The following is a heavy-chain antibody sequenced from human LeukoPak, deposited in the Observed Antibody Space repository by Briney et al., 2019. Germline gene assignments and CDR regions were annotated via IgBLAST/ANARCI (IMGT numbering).Heavy chain of an antibody. CDR1: GGSISSYY. D-gene: IGHD3-22*01. CDR3: ARTSYYGSRAYYDY. V-gene: IGHV4-59*01. J-gene: IGHJ4*02. Sequence: SETLSLTCTVSGGSISSYYWSWIRQPPGKGLEWIGYIYKSGSTKYNPSLKSRVTVLVDTSKKKFSLELSSVTAVDTAVYYCARTSYYGSRAYYDYWGQGTLVTVSS. CDR2: IYKSGST.